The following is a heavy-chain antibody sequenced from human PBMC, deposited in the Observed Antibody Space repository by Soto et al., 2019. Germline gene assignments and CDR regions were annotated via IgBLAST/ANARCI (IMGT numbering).Heavy chain of an antibody. V-gene: IGHV3-66*01. CDR1: GFTVSSNY. D-gene: IGHD1-26*01. Sequence: EVQLVESGGGLVQPGESLRLSCEASGFTVSSNYMSWVRQAPGKGLEWVSIIYSGGSTYYADSVKGRFTISRVNSKITLYLQMNSLRAEDTAVYYCERESIVGATNTFDYWGQGTLVTVSS. J-gene: IGHJ4*02. CDR2: IYSGGST. CDR3: ERESIVGATNTFDY.